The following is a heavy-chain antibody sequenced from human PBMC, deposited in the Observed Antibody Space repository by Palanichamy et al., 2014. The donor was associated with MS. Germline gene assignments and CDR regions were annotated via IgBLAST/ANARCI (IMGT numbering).Heavy chain of an antibody. J-gene: IGHJ4*02. V-gene: IGHV3-53*01. CDR2: IYSGGTT. CDR1: GFTVSNSH. D-gene: IGHD4-17*01. Sequence: EVQLVESGGGLIQPGGSLRLSCAASGFTVSNSHMTWVRQAPGKGLECVSIIYSGGTTYYVDSVKGRFTISRDISTVYLQMNSLRAEDTAVYFCARGSLFYGDLHFDSWGQGILVTVSS. CDR3: ARGSLFYGDLHFDS.